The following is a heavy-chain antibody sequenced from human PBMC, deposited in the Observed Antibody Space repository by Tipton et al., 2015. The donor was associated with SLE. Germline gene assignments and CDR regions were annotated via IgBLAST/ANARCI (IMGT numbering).Heavy chain of an antibody. CDR2: INHSGST. CDR3: ASNYYGSGWFDP. J-gene: IGHJ5*02. CDR1: GGSFSDYY. D-gene: IGHD3-10*01. V-gene: IGHV4-34*01. Sequence: TLSLTCTVYGGSFSDYYWSWIRQPPGKGLEWIGEINHSGSTNYNPSLKSRVTISVDTSKNQFSLKLSSVTAADTAVYYCASNYYGSGWFDPWGQGTLVTVSS.